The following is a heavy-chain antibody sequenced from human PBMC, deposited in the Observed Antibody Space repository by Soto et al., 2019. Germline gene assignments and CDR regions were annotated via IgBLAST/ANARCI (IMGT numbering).Heavy chain of an antibody. CDR2: IRNKGNNYAT. Sequence: GGSLRLSCADSGFTFSDTAMHWVRQASGEGLEWVGRIRNKGNNYATAYTASVKGRFTISRDDSKNTVYLQMNSLKIDDTAVYYCTSRRDWTAVDPLDYWGLGTLVTVSS. CDR1: GFTFSDTA. CDR3: TSRRDWTAVDPLDY. D-gene: IGHD5-18*01. V-gene: IGHV3-73*01. J-gene: IGHJ4*02.